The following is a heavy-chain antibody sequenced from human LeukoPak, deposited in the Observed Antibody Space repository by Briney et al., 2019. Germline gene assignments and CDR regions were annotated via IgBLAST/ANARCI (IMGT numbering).Heavy chain of an antibody. D-gene: IGHD2-21*02. CDR2: LNPIGDST. J-gene: IGHJ4*02. CDR1: GYTFTSYY. CDR3: ASAVVVTATLDY. Sequence: ASVKDSCKASGYTFTSYYMHWVRQAPGKGLEWMGILNPIGDSTNYAQKFQGRATMTRDTSTSTVYMELSSLRSEDTAVYYCASAVVVTATLDYWGQGTLVTVSS. V-gene: IGHV1-46*01.